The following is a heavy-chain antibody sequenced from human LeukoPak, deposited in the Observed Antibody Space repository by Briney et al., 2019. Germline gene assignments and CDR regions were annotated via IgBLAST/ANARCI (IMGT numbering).Heavy chain of an antibody. V-gene: IGHV4-34*01. D-gene: IGHD3-10*01. CDR3: ARGRLLRFGGNWFDP. CDR1: GGSFSGYY. Sequence: SETLSLTCAVYGGSFSGYYWSWIRQPPGKGLEWIGEINHSGSTNYNPSLKSRVTISVDTSKNQFSLKLSSVTAADTAVYYCARGRLLRFGGNWFDPWGQGTLVTVSS. CDR2: INHSGST. J-gene: IGHJ5*02.